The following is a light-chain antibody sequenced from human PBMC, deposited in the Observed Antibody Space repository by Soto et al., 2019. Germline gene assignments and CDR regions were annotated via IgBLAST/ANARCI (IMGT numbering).Light chain of an antibody. CDR3: QQSYSTPPFT. V-gene: IGKV1-39*01. J-gene: IGKJ3*01. CDR1: QSISSY. Sequence: DIQMTQSPSSLSASVGDRVTITCRASQSISSYVNWYQQKPGKAPKLLIYAASSLQSGVPSRFSGRGSGTDFTLTISSLQPDDFATYYCQQSYSTPPFTFGPGTKVDIK. CDR2: AAS.